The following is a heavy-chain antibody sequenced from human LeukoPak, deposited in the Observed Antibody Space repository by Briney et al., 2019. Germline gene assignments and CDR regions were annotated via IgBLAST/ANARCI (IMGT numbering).Heavy chain of an antibody. J-gene: IGHJ4*02. CDR1: GGSLSIYY. V-gene: IGHV4-59*01. CDR3: ARDLRGSSCYDY. D-gene: IGHD2-2*01. CDR2: IYYSGST. Sequence: PSETLSLTCTVSGGSLSIYYWSWIRQPPGKGLEWIGYIYYSGSTSYNPSLKSRVTISVDTSKNQFSLKLTSVTAADTALYYCARDLRGSSCYDYWGQGTLVTVSS.